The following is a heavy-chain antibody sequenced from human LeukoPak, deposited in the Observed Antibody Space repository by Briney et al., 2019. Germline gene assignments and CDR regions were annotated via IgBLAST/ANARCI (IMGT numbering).Heavy chain of an antibody. J-gene: IGHJ4*02. CDR2: INHSGST. CDR3: ARGLTLYDYVWGSYRYFFDY. Sequence: PSETLSLTCAVYGGSFSGYYWSWIRQPPGKGLEWIGEINHSGSTNYNPSLKSRVTISVDTSKNQFSLKLSSVTAADMAVYYCARGLTLYDYVWGSYRYFFDYWGQGTLVTVSS. V-gene: IGHV4-34*01. D-gene: IGHD3-16*02. CDR1: GGSFSGYY.